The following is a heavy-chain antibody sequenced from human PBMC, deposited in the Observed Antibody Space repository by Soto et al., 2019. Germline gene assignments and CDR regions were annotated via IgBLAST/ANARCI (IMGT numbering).Heavy chain of an antibody. V-gene: IGHV1-69*01. CDR1: GGSFISYA. J-gene: IGHJ6*02. Sequence: VKVSCRASGGSFISYAIIWVRQAPGQGLEWMGGIIPIFGTANYAQKFQGRVTITADEPTSTAYMELSSLRSEDTAVYYCARDRGPGEQPLGPSYGMDVWGQGTTVTVSS. CDR2: IIPIFGTA. D-gene: IGHD6-13*01. CDR3: ARDRGPGEQPLGPSYGMDV.